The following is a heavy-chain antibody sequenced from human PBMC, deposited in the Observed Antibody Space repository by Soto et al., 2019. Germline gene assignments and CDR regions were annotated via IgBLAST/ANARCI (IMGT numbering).Heavy chain of an antibody. CDR1: GYTFTSYY. D-gene: IGHD5-12*01. V-gene: IGHV1-46*01. CDR3: ARGTHGYNPYYYYGMDV. J-gene: IGHJ6*02. CDR2: INPSGGST. Sequence: QVQLVQSGAEVKKPGASVKVSCKASGYTFTSYYMHWVRHAPGQGLEWLGIINPSGGSTSYAQKFQGRVTMTRDTSTSTVDMELSSLRSEDTAVYYCARGTHGYNPYYYYGMDVWGQGTTVTVSS.